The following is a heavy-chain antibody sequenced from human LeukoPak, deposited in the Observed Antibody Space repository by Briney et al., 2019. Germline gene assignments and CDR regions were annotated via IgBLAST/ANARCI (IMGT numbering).Heavy chain of an antibody. J-gene: IGHJ4*02. V-gene: IGHV4-4*07. CDR1: GVSISSYS. CDR3: ARDIYNYGSSAYYFDY. CDR2: IYTSGST. D-gene: IGHD5-18*01. Sequence: SETLSLTCTVSGVSISSYSWSWIRQPAGKGLDWIGRIYTSGSTNYNPSLKSRVTMSVDTSKNQFSLKLSSVTAADTAVYYCARDIYNYGSSAYYFDYWGQGTLVTVSS.